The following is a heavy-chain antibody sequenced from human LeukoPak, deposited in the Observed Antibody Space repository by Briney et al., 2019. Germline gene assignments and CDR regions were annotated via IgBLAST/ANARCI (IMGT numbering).Heavy chain of an antibody. CDR1: GGTFSSYA. Sequence: GASVKVSCKASGGTFSSYAISWVRRAPGQGLEWMGGIIPIFGTANYAQKFQGRVTITADKSTSTAYMELSSLRSEDTAVYYCARTGTYDAFDIWGQGTMVTVSS. J-gene: IGHJ3*02. V-gene: IGHV1-69*06. CDR3: ARTGTYDAFDI. CDR2: IIPIFGTA. D-gene: IGHD1/OR15-1a*01.